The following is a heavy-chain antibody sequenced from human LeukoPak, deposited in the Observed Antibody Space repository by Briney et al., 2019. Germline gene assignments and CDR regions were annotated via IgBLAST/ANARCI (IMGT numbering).Heavy chain of an antibody. CDR3: ASYISSWYGGYYYYGMDV. V-gene: IGHV1-2*02. J-gene: IGHJ6*02. Sequence: ASVKVSCKASRYTFTDYFMHWVRQAPGQELEWMGWINPNSGGTHYEQKLQGRVTMTRDTYISTAYMELSMLRSDDTAVYCCASYISSWYGGYYYYGMDVWGQGTTVTVSS. D-gene: IGHD6-13*01. CDR2: INPNSGGT. CDR1: RYTFTDYF.